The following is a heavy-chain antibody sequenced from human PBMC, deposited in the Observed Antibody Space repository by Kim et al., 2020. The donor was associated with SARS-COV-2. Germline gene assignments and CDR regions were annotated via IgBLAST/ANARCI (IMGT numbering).Heavy chain of an antibody. J-gene: IGHJ4*02. Sequence: ASVKVSCKASGYTFTSYGISWVRQAPGQGLEWMGWISAYNGNTNYAQKLQGRVTMTTDTSTSTAYMELRSLRSDDTAVYYCARDSDSFSYIAAYTFDYWGQGTLVTVSS. CDR3: ARDSDSFSYIAAYTFDY. CDR2: ISAYNGNT. D-gene: IGHD6-6*01. CDR1: GYTFTSYG. V-gene: IGHV1-18*04.